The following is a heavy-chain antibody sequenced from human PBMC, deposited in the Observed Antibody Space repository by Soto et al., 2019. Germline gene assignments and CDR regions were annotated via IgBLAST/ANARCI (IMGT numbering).Heavy chain of an antibody. D-gene: IGHD6-13*01. Sequence: PGESLKISCKGSGYSFTSYWISWVRQMPGKGLEWMGRIDPSDSYTNYSPSFQGHVTISADKSISTAYLQWSSLKASDTAMYYCARLTSIAAAGGAYYYYYGMDVWGQGTTVTVS. CDR1: GYSFTSYW. CDR2: IDPSDSYT. J-gene: IGHJ6*02. CDR3: ARLTSIAAAGGAYYYYYGMDV. V-gene: IGHV5-10-1*01.